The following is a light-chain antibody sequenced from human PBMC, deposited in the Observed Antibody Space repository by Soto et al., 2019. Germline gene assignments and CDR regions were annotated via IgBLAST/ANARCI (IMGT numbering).Light chain of an antibody. CDR2: KAS. CDR3: QHYNSYSEA. V-gene: IGKV1-5*03. J-gene: IGKJ1*01. CDR1: QTISSW. Sequence: IRMIQSPSTLSGSVGDRVSVPCRASQTISSWLAWYQQKPGKAPKLLIYKASTLKSGVPSRFSGSGSGTEFTLTISSLQPDDFATYYCQHYNSYSEAFGQGTKVDIK.